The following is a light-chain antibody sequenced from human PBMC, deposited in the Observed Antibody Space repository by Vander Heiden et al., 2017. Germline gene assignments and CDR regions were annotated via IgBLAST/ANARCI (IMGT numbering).Light chain of an antibody. CDR1: QSVFYSFNNKDY. CDR2: WAS. V-gene: IGKV4-1*01. J-gene: IGKJ4*01. Sequence: MLQSPDSLVVALGERATINCKSSQSVFYSFNNKDYLAWYQQKPGQPPKLLMYWASTRGSGDPDRFGGSGCGTDFTLTISSQQAEDVAVYYCQQNYHTPPLTFGGGTKVEIK. CDR3: QQNYHTPPLT.